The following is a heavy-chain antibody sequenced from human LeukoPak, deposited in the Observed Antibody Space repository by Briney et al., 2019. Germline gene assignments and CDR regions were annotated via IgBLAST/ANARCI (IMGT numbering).Heavy chain of an antibody. Sequence: ASVTVSCKASGYTFTSYGISWVRQAPGQGLEWMGWISAYNGNTNYAQKLQGRVTMTTDTSTSTAYMELRSLRSDDTAVYYCARGAFMITFGGVIAPGGIDYWGQGTLVTVSS. CDR2: ISAYNGNT. V-gene: IGHV1-18*01. CDR3: ARGAFMITFGGVIAPGGIDY. CDR1: GYTFTSYG. J-gene: IGHJ4*02. D-gene: IGHD3-16*02.